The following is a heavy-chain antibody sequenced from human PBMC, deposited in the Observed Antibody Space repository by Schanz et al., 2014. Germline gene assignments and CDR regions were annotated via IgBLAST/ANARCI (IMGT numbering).Heavy chain of an antibody. CDR1: GITFSSHS. CDR2: ITYNGGTI. CDR3: ARDRRNADLDY. D-gene: IGHD1-1*01. Sequence: EVHLVESGGGLVQPGGSLRLSCAASGITFSSHSFNWVRQAPGKGLEWISNITYNGGTIYYADSVKGRFTISRDNAKNSLYLEMNSLRAEDTALYYCARDRRNADLDYWGQGTLXTVSS. V-gene: IGHV3-48*01. J-gene: IGHJ4*02.